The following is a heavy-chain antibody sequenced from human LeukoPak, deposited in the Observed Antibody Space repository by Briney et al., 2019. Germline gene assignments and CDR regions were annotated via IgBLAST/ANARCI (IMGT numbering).Heavy chain of an antibody. J-gene: IGHJ4*02. CDR3: ARDLTRYIAALDY. CDR1: GYTFTSYG. D-gene: IGHD6-6*01. Sequence: ASVKVSSKASGYTFTSYGISWVRQAPGQGLEWMGWISAYNGNTNYAQKLQGRVTMTTDTSTSTAYTELRSLRSDDTAVYYCARDLTRYIAALDYWGQGTLVTASS. V-gene: IGHV1-18*01. CDR2: ISAYNGNT.